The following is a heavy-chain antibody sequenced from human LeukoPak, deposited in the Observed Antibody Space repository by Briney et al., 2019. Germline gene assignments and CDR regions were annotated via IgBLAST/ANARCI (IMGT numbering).Heavy chain of an antibody. V-gene: IGHV3-7*01. CDR1: GFTFSSYW. J-gene: IGHJ4*02. D-gene: IGHD3-10*01. CDR3: ARDQERITMVRGVITRGIY. CDR2: IKQDGSEK. Sequence: GGSLRLSCAASGFTFSSYWMSWVRQAPGKGLEWVANIKQDGSEKYYVDSVKGRFTISRDNAKNSLYLQMNSLRAEDTAVYYCARDQERITMVRGVITRGIYWGQGTLVTVSS.